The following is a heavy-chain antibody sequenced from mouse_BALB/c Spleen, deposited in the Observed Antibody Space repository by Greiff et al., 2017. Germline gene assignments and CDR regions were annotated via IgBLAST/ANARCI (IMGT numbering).Heavy chain of an antibody. J-gene: IGHJ4*01. Sequence: VKLVESGAELARPGASVKLSCKASGYTFTSYWMQWVKQRPGQGLEWIGAIYPGDGDTRYTQKFKGKATLTADKSSSTAYMQLSSLASEDSAVYYCARGIITTVVATGAMDYWGQGTSVTVSS. CDR3: ARGIITTVVATGAMDY. V-gene: IGHV1-87*01. CDR1: GYTFTSYW. D-gene: IGHD1-1*01. CDR2: IYPGDGDT.